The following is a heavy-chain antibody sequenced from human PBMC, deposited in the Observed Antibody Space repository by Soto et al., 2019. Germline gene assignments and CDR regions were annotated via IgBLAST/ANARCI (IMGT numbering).Heavy chain of an antibody. CDR2: INPYNGNT. CDR1: GYTFTSYA. J-gene: IGHJ4*02. Sequence: ASVKVSCKASGYTFTSYAMHWVRQAPGQRLEWMGWINPYNGNTKYAQKLQGRVTMTTDTSTSTAYMELRSLISDDTAVYYCARDSTPSDYWGQGTLVTVSS. CDR3: ARDSTPSDY. V-gene: IGHV1-18*01. D-gene: IGHD2-2*01.